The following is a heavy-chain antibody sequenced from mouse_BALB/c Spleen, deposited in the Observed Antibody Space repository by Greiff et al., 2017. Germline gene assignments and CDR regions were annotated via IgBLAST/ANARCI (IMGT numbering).Heavy chain of an antibody. D-gene: IGHD2-14*01. CDR1: GYSITSDYA. Sequence: EVKVEESGPGLVKPSQSLSLTCTVTGYSITSDYAWNWIRQFPGNKLEWMGYISYSGSTSYNPSLKSRISITRDTSKNQFFLQLNSVTTEDTATYYCARSGNYRYDATLYYYAMDYWGQGTSVTVSS. CDR2: ISYSGST. J-gene: IGHJ4*01. V-gene: IGHV3-2*02. CDR3: ARSGNYRYDATLYYYAMDY.